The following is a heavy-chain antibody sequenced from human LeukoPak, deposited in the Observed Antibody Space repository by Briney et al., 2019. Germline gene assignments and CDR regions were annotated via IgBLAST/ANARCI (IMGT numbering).Heavy chain of an antibody. J-gene: IGHJ6*03. CDR1: GGSISSSSSY. Sequence: SETLSLTCSVPGGSISSSSSYCAWLRQPPGNGLEWIGYIYYSGSTNYNPSLKSRVTISVDTSKNQFSLKLSSVTAADTAVYYCARVWPEPGDYYYYYYMDVWGKGTTVTISS. CDR3: ARVWPEPGDYYYYYYMDV. D-gene: IGHD3-16*01. CDR2: IYYSGST. V-gene: IGHV4-61*05.